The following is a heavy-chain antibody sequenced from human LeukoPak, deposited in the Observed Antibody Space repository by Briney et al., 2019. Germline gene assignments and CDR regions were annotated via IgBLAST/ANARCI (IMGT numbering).Heavy chain of an antibody. CDR1: GFTFSSYW. Sequence: PGGSLRLSCATSGFTFSSYWMHWVRQVPGRGLVWVSRINSDGSITDYADSVKGRFTIARDNSKNTLYLQMNSLRAEDTAVYYCARDLDSRWDYYAMDVWGQGTTVTVSS. V-gene: IGHV3-74*01. CDR2: INSDGSIT. CDR3: ARDLDSRWDYYAMDV. J-gene: IGHJ6*02. D-gene: IGHD2-15*01.